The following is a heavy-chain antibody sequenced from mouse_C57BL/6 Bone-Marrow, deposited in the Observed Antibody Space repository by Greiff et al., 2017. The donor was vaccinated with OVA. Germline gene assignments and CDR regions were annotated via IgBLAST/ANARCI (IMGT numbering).Heavy chain of an antibody. V-gene: IGHV1-19*01. D-gene: IGHD2-1*01. CDR2: INPYNGGT. CDR1: GYTFTDYY. CDR3: ARSVYYFDV. J-gene: IGHJ1*03. Sequence: EVQLQQSGPVLVKPGASVKMSCKASGYTFTDYYMNWVKQSHGKSLEWIGVINPYNGGTSYNPKFKGKATLTVYKSSSTAYMELNSLTSDDSAFYYCARSVYYFDVWGTGTTVTVSS.